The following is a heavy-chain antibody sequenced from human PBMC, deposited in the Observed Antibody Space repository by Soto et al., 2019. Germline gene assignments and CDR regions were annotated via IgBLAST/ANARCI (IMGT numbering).Heavy chain of an antibody. CDR3: AIVVAGLDY. J-gene: IGHJ4*02. CDR1: GGSFSCYY. CDR2: INHSGST. D-gene: IGHD5-12*01. Sequence: PSETLSLTCAVYGGSFSCYYWSWIRQPPGKGLEWIGEINHSGSTNYNPSLKSRVTISVDTSKNQFSLKLSSVTAADTAVYYCAIVVAGLDYWGQGTLVTVSS. V-gene: IGHV4-34*01.